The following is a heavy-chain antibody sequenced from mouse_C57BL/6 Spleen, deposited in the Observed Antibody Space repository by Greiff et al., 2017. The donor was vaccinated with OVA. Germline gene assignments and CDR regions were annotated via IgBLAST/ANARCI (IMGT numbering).Heavy chain of an antibody. CDR2: ISSGGDYI. V-gene: IGHV5-9-1*02. Sequence: EVQRVQSGEGLVKPGGSLKLSCAASGFTFSSYAMSWVRQTPEKRLEWVAYISSGGDYIYYADTVKGRFTISRDNARNTLYLQLSSLKSEDTAMYYRTREWSHADWYFDVWGTGTTVTVSS. CDR1: GFTFSSYA. D-gene: IGHD1-3*01. J-gene: IGHJ1*03. CDR3: TREWSHADWYFDV.